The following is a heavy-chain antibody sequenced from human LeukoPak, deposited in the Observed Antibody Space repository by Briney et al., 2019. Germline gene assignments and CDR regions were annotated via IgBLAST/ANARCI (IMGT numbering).Heavy chain of an antibody. V-gene: IGHV3-21*01. J-gene: IGHJ5*02. D-gene: IGHD2-2*01. Sequence: PGGSLRLSCAASGFTFSTYSMNWVRQAPGKGLESVSPISSGSSYIYYADSVKGRFTISRDNAKNSLYLQMNSLRAEDTAVYYCARDLIYYCSSTTYAFDPWGQGTLVTVSS. CDR3: ARDLIYYCSSTTYAFDP. CDR2: ISSGSSYI. CDR1: GFTFSTYS.